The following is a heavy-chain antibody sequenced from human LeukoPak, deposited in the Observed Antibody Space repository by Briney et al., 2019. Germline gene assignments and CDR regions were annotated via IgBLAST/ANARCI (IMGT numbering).Heavy chain of an antibody. CDR2: IYYSGST. J-gene: IGHJ6*02. Sequence: SETLSLTCTVSGGSISSGGYSWSWIRQHPGKGLEWIGYIYYSGSTYYNPSLKSRVTISVDTSKNQFSLKLSSVTAADTAVYYCARVDYDFWSGYPGNYGMDVWGQGTTVTVSS. D-gene: IGHD3-3*01. V-gene: IGHV4-31*03. CDR1: GGSISSGGYS. CDR3: ARVDYDFWSGYPGNYGMDV.